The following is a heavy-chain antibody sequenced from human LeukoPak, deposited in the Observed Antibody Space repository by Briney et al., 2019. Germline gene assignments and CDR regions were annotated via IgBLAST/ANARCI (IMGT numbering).Heavy chain of an antibody. Sequence: GGSLRLSCAASGFTVANDRMSWVRQAPGKGLEWVSTVYGGGNTAYADSVKGRFTISRDTSKNTLLLQMNSLRAEDTALYFCVRERFGAIVEDWGQGALVIVSS. J-gene: IGHJ4*02. CDR3: VRERFGAIVED. D-gene: IGHD5-24*01. CDR2: VYGGGNT. V-gene: IGHV3-53*01. CDR1: GFTVANDR.